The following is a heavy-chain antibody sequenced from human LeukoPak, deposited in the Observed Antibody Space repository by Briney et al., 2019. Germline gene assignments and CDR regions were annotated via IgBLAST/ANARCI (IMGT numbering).Heavy chain of an antibody. D-gene: IGHD4-17*01. CDR2: IDTSGST. CDR3: ARTVDPGYYGEHFDY. CDR1: GGSISDYY. Sequence: PSETLSLTCTVSGGSISDYYWSWIRQPAGKGLEWIGRIDTSGSTTYNPSLKSRVTMSVDTSKNQFSLKLSSVTAADTAVYYCARTVDPGYYGEHFDYWGQGTLVTVSS. V-gene: IGHV4-4*07. J-gene: IGHJ4*01.